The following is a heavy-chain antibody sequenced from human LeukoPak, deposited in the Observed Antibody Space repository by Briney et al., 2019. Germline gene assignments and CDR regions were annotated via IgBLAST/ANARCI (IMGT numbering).Heavy chain of an antibody. D-gene: IGHD3-3*01. V-gene: IGHV1-18*01. CDR2: ISAYNGNT. CDR1: GYTFTSYG. Sequence: ASVKVSCKASGYTFTSYGISWVRQAPGQGLEWMGWISAYNGNTSYAQKLQGRVTMTSDTSTSTAYMELRSLRSDDTAVYYCARVMYTIFGVVTPNAFDIWGQGTMVTVSS. CDR3: ARVMYTIFGVVTPNAFDI. J-gene: IGHJ3*02.